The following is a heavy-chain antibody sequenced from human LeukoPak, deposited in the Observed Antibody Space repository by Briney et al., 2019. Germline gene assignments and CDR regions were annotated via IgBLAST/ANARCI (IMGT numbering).Heavy chain of an antibody. CDR3: AKCSAREDGDYGAGLYAFDI. J-gene: IGHJ3*02. CDR2: ISGSGGST. V-gene: IGHV3-23*01. Sequence: GGSLRLSCAASGFTVSSNYMSWVRQAPGKGLEWVSAISGSGGSTYYADSVKGRFTISRDNSKNTLYLQMNSLRAEDTAVYYCAKCSAREDGDYGAGLYAFDIWGQGTMVTVSS. CDR1: GFTVSSNY. D-gene: IGHD4-17*01.